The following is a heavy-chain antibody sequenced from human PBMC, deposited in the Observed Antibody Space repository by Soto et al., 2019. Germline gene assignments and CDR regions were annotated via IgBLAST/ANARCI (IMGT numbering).Heavy chain of an antibody. CDR1: GFTFSSYA. V-gene: IGHV3-23*01. D-gene: IGHD3-10*01. Sequence: EVQLLESGGGLVQPGGSLRLSCAASGFTFSSYAMSWVRQAPGKGLEWVSAISRSGGSTYYADSVKGRCTISRDNAKNTLYLQRNCLIPEYTAVYYCAKLGSGSYPIYYFDCWGQGTLVTVSS. J-gene: IGHJ4*02. CDR3: AKLGSGSYPIYYFDC. CDR2: ISRSGGST.